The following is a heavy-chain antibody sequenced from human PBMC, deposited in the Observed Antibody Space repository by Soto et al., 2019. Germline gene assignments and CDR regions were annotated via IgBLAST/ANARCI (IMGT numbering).Heavy chain of an antibody. CDR1: GDIFSSYA. V-gene: IGHV1-69*12. CDR2: IIPIFDTT. J-gene: IGHJ4*02. Sequence: QVQLVQSGAEVKKPGSSVKVSCKASGDIFSSYAISWVRQAPGQGLEWMGGIIPIFDTTNYAQKFQGRVTITADESTSTAYMELSSLRSEDTAAYYCARHLAVAGYFDSWGQGTLVTVSS. D-gene: IGHD6-19*01. CDR3: ARHLAVAGYFDS.